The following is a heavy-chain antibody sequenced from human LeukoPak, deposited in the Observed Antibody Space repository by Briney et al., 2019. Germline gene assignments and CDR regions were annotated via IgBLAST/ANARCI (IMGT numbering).Heavy chain of an antibody. D-gene: IGHD4-17*01. CDR3: AKAQTTVTTRYYVMDV. Sequence: PGGSLRLSCAASGFTFSAYAMSWVRQAPGKGLEWVSTIVGSGGTTYYADSVKGRFTISRDNSKNTLYLQMNSLRAEDTAVYYCAKAQTTVTTRYYVMDVWGQGTTVTVSS. V-gene: IGHV3-23*01. J-gene: IGHJ6*02. CDR1: GFTFSAYA. CDR2: IVGSGGTT.